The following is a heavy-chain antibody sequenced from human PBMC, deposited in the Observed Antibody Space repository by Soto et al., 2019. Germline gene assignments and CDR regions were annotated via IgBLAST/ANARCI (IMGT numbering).Heavy chain of an antibody. J-gene: IGHJ6*02. V-gene: IGHV4-34*01. CDR3: ATRTPSRLLSYGMDV. CDR2: INHSGST. D-gene: IGHD1-26*01. Sequence: QVQLQQWGAGLLKPSETLSLTCAVYGGSFSGYYWSWIRQPPGKGLEWIGEINHSGSTNYNPSLKSRVTISLDTSKNQFSLKLSSMTAAETAVYYCATRTPSRLLSYGMDVWGQGTTVTVSS. CDR1: GGSFSGYY.